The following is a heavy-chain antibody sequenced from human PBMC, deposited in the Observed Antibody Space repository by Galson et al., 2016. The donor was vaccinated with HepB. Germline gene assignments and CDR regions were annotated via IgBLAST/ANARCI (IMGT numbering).Heavy chain of an antibody. CDR1: GFSLNTNSMC. V-gene: IGHV2-70*01. D-gene: IGHD1-26*01. CDR3: ARHGKWDGFDF. Sequence: PALVKPTQTLTLTCNFSGFSLNTNSMCVSWIRQPPGKAPEWLALVDWDDDKYYSTSLRSRLSISKDTSKNQVVLTMTNMDPVDTATYYCARHGKWDGFDFWGQGTMVTVSS. CDR2: VDWDDDK. J-gene: IGHJ3*01.